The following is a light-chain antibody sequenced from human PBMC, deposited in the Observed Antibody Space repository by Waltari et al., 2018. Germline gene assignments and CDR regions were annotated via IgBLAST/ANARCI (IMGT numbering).Light chain of an antibody. CDR2: WGS. V-gene: IGKV4-1*01. CDR3: QQYFSYPRT. CDR1: QTVLYNYNNKNH. J-gene: IGKJ2*01. Sequence: DIVMTRSPDSLAVSLGERATINCKSSQTVLYNYNNKNHLAWFQQKPGQPPKLLISWGSTRESGVPDRFSGSGSGTAFTLTISNLQAEDEAVYYCQQYFSYPRTFGLGTKVEI.